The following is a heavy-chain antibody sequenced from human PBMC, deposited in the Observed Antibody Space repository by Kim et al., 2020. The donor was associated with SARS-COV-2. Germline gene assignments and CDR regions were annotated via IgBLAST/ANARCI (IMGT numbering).Heavy chain of an antibody. Sequence: TNSNPSLKSRVIISLDTSKNQFSLKLSSVTAADTAVYYCAKVGAKWYFQHWGQGSLVTVSS. CDR3: AKVGAKWYFQH. J-gene: IGHJ1*01. D-gene: IGHD3-10*01. CDR2: T. V-gene: IGHV4-59*01.